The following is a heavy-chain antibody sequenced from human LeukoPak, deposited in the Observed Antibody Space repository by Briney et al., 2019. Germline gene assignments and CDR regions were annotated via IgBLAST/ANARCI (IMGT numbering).Heavy chain of an antibody. CDR1: GYTFTSYG. D-gene: IGHD3-3*01. Sequence: ASVKVPCKASGYTFTSYGISWVRQAPGQGLEWMGWISAYNGNTNYAQKLQGRVTMTTDTSTSTAYMELRSLRSDDTAVYYCARDNPTPYYDFWSGYSHFDYWGQGTLVTVSS. J-gene: IGHJ4*02. V-gene: IGHV1-18*01. CDR3: ARDNPTPYYDFWSGYSHFDY. CDR2: ISAYNGNT.